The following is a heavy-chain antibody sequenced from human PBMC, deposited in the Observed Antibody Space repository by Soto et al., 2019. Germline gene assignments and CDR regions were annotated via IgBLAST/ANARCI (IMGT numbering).Heavy chain of an antibody. CDR2: INHSGST. J-gene: IGHJ4*02. CDR1: GDSITRGAYY. Sequence: PSETLSLTCTVSGDSITRGAYYWTWIRQHPGKGLEWIGEINHSGSTNYNPSLKSRVTISVDTSKNQFSLKLSSVTAADTAVYYCATIAAADNPHRGYWGQGTLVTVSS. D-gene: IGHD6-13*01. V-gene: IGHV4-34*01. CDR3: ATIAAADNPHRGY.